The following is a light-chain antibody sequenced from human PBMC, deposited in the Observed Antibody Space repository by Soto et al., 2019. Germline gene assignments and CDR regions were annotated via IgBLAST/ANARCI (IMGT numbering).Light chain of an antibody. J-gene: IGKJ1*01. CDR1: QSVLYSSNNKNY. V-gene: IGKV4-1*01. CDR2: AVS. CDR3: QQSYSTPPT. Sequence: DIVMTQSPDSLAVSLGERATINCKSSQSVLYSSNNKNYLAWYQQIPGKVPKLLIYAVSSLQSGVPSRFSGSGSGTDFTLTISSLQPEDFATYYCQQSYSTPPTFGQGTKVDI.